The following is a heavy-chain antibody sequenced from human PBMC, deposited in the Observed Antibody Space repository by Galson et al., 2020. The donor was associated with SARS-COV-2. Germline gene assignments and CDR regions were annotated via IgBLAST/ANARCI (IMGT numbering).Heavy chain of an antibody. CDR1: GGSISSSSYY. Sequence: SETLSLTCTVSGGSISSSSYYWGWIRQPPGKGLEWIGSIYYSGSTYYNPSLKSRVTISVDTSKNQFSLKLSSVTAADTAVYYCASSNRWFGESQWDYWGQGTLVTVSS. D-gene: IGHD3-10*01. V-gene: IGHV4-39*01. J-gene: IGHJ4*02. CDR3: ASSNRWFGESQWDY. CDR2: IYYSGST.